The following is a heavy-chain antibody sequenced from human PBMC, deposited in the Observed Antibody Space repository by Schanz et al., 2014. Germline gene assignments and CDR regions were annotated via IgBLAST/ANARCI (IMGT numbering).Heavy chain of an antibody. Sequence: QLQLVQSGAEVKKPGSSVKVSCKLSGGTFSSYTISWMRQARGQGLEWVGRFIPILGIANYAQKFQGRVTITADKSTFTAYMDVSSLRSEDTAVYYCASSGAGYSSSWDFDYCGQGTLVTVSS. J-gene: IGHJ4*02. CDR3: ASSGAGYSSSWDFDY. CDR2: FIPILGIA. D-gene: IGHD6-13*01. V-gene: IGHV1-69*02. CDR1: GGTFSSYT.